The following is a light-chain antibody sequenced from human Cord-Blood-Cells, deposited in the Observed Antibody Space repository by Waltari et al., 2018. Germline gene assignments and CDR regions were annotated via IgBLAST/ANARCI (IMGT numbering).Light chain of an antibody. J-gene: IGKJ2*01. CDR2: DAS. V-gene: IGKV1-33*01. CDR1: QDISNY. CDR3: QQYDNLPYT. Sequence: DIQMTQSPSSLSASVGDRVTITCQASQDISNYLNWYQQNPGKAPKLLTYDASNLETGVPSSFSGSGSGTDFNFTISSLQPEDIATYYCQQYDNLPYTFGQGTKLEIK.